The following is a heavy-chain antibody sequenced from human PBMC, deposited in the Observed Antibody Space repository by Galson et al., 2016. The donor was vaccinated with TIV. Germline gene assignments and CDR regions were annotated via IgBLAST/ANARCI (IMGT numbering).Heavy chain of an antibody. CDR2: ITTKAYGGTT. J-gene: IGHJ4*02. V-gene: IGHV3-49*04. Sequence: SLRLSCAGSGFMFGDYGMSWVRQAPGKGLEWVGFITTKAYGGTTEYAASVKGRFTISRDDSKSIAYLQMNSLRTEDTAVYYFTRDLVRDIIVIPAVQFDYWGQGTLVTVSS. CDR3: TRDLVRDIIVIPAVQFDY. CDR1: GFMFGDYG. D-gene: IGHD2-2*01.